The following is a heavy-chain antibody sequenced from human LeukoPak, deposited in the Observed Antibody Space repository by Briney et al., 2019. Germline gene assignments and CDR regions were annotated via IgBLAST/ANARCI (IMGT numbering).Heavy chain of an antibody. V-gene: IGHV4-59*01. CDR1: GGSISSYY. CDR2: IYYSGST. D-gene: IGHD1-1*01. CDR3: ARDRPWTSDYYYMDV. J-gene: IGHJ6*03. Sequence: SETLSLTCTVSGGSISSYYWSWIQQPPGKGLEWIGYIYYSGSTNYNPSLKSRVTISVDTSKNQFSLKLSSVTAADTAVYYCARDRPWTSDYYYMDVWGKGTTVTVSS.